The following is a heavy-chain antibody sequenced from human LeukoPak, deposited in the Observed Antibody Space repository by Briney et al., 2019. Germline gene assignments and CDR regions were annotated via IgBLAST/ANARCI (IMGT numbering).Heavy chain of an antibody. CDR3: AREGGLPTRSAHDAFDI. CDR2: INPNSGGT. J-gene: IGHJ3*02. CDR1: GYTFTGYY. D-gene: IGHD1/OR15-1a*01. V-gene: IGHV1-2*02. Sequence: ASVKVSCKASGYTFTGYYMHGVRQAPGQGLEWMGWINPNSGGTNYAQKFQGRVTMTRDTSISTAYMELSRLRSDDTAVYYCAREGGLPTRSAHDAFDIWGQGTMVTVSS.